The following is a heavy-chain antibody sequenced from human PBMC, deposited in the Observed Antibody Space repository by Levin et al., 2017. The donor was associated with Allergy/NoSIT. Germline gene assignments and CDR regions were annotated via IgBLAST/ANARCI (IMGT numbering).Heavy chain of an antibody. V-gene: IGHV3-23*01. Sequence: GGSLRLSCAASGFTFSSYAMSWVRQAPGKGLEWVSAISGSGGSTYYADSVKGRFTISRDNSKNTLYLQMNSLRAEDTAVYYCAKGGGGFLEWLLIVDYWGQGTLVTVSS. CDR1: GFTFSSYA. CDR3: AKGGGGFLEWLLIVDY. CDR2: ISGSGGST. J-gene: IGHJ4*02. D-gene: IGHD3-3*01.